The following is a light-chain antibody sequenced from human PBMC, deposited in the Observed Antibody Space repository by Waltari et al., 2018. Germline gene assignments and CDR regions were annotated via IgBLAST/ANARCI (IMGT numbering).Light chain of an antibody. CDR3: QHHDGPWT. J-gene: IGKJ1*01. CDR1: QTFGSPF. V-gene: IGKV3-20*01. CDR2: NAS. Sequence: EIVLEQSPGTLSLSPGERATLSCRASQTFGSPFLAWFPQKPGQSPRLLVFNASARATGVPDRFSGRASGTDFTLTITRLEPEDFAVYFCQHHDGPWTFGRGTTV.